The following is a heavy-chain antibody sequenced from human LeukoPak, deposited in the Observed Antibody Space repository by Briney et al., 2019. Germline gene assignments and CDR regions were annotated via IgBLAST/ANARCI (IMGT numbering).Heavy chain of an antibody. CDR1: GLTFSSYA. V-gene: IGHV3-64*01. D-gene: IGHD6-13*01. Sequence: GGSLRLSCAASGLTFSSYAMHWVRQAPGKGLEYVSAISSNGGSTYYANSVKGRFTISRDNSKNTLYLQMGSLRAEDMAVYYCARALGVRGRSSFVPEYWGQGTLVTVSS. J-gene: IGHJ4*02. CDR3: ARALGVRGRSSFVPEY. CDR2: ISSNGGST.